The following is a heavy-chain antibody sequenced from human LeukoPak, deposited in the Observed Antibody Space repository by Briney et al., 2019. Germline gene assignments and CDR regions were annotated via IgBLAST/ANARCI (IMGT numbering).Heavy chain of an antibody. CDR3: ATSQWPLSWYYFDY. CDR2: IYYSGST. V-gene: IGHV4-39*07. CDR1: GGSISSSSYY. J-gene: IGHJ4*02. D-gene: IGHD6-13*01. Sequence: SETLSLTCTVSGGSISSSSYYWGWIRQPPGKGLEWIGSIYYSGSTYYNPSLKSRVTISVDTSKNQFSLKLSSVTAADTAVYYCATSQWPLSWYYFDYWGQGTLVTVSS.